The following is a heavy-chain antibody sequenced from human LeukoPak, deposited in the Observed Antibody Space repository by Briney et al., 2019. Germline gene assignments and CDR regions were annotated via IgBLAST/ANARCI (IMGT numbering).Heavy chain of an antibody. CDR1: GFTFSSYG. CDR3: AKDPGDYGLTGWFDP. D-gene: IGHD4-17*01. CDR2: ISYDGSNK. V-gene: IGHV3-30*18. J-gene: IGHJ5*02. Sequence: GGSLRLSCAASGFTFSSYGMHWVRQAPGKGLEWVAVISYDGSNKYYADSVKGRFTISRDNSKNTLYLQMNSLRAEDTAVYYCAKDPGDYGLTGWFDPWGQGTLVTVSS.